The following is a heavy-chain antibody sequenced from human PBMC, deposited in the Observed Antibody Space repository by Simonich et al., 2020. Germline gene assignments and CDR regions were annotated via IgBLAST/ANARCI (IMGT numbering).Heavy chain of an antibody. D-gene: IGHD1-26*01. V-gene: IGHV4-38-2*01. CDR2: VYHRGSS. CDR1: GSSISSGYY. Sequence: QVQLQESGPGLVKPSETLSLTCAVSGSSISSGYYWGWIRQPPGKGLEWIGSVYHRGSSYYNPSLKSRVTISVDTSKNRFALKLSSVTAADTAVYYCARLAPGYSGSYPEYFQHWGQGTLVTVSS. CDR3: ARLAPGYSGSYPEYFQH. J-gene: IGHJ1*01.